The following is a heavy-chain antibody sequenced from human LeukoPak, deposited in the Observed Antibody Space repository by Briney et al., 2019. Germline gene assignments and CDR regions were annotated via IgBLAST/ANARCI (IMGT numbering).Heavy chain of an antibody. V-gene: IGHV3-30*18. Sequence: GGSLRLSCAASGFTFSSYGMHCVSQPPGKGLEWVAVISYDGSNKYNADTVKGRFTISRDNSNNKLYVQMNSLRAEGTAVYYCAKGRGRDSSSHEFDYWGQGTLVTVSS. D-gene: IGHD6-13*01. CDR1: GFTFSSYG. CDR2: ISYDGSNK. J-gene: IGHJ4*02. CDR3: AKGRGRDSSSHEFDY.